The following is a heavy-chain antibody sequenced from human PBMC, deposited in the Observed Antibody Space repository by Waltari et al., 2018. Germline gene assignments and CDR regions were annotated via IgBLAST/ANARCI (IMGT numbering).Heavy chain of an antibody. J-gene: IGHJ6*02. Sequence: EVQLVASGGGLIQPGGSLRLSCAASGFTVRSNSMRWVRQAPGKGLEWVSVIYSGGSTYYADAVKGRFTITRDNAKNTLYRQMNSLRAEDTAVYYWARDIQMTTFDGMDVWGQGTTVTVSS. CDR1: GFTVRSNS. CDR3: ARDIQMTTFDGMDV. V-gene: IGHV3-53*01. CDR2: IYSGGST. D-gene: IGHD3-16*01.